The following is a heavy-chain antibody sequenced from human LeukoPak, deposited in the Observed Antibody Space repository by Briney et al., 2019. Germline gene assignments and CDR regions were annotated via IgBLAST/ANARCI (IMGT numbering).Heavy chain of an antibody. CDR1: DGSISSYY. V-gene: IGHV4-4*07. Sequence: SETLSLTCTVSDGSISSYYWSWIRQPAGKGLEWIGRTFPSGSTNYNPSLKTRVTMSVDTSKNQFSLKLSSVTAADTAVYYCARTSTSTWSYGMDVWGQGTTVTVSS. J-gene: IGHJ6*02. CDR2: TFPSGST. D-gene: IGHD6-13*01. CDR3: ARTSTSTWSYGMDV.